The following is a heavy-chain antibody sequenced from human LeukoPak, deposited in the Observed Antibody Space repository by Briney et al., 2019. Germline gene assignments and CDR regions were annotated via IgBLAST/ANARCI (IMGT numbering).Heavy chain of an antibody. D-gene: IGHD2-2*02. CDR2: INTDGSST. J-gene: IGHJ3*02. Sequence: GGSLRLSCAASGFTFSSYSMNWVRQAPGKGLVWVSRINTDGSSTSYADSVKGRFTISRDNAKNTLYLQMNSLRAEDTAVYYCARDRGYCSSTSCYTPRFAFDIWGQGTMVTVSS. CDR3: ARDRGYCSSTSCYTPRFAFDI. V-gene: IGHV3-74*01. CDR1: GFTFSSYS.